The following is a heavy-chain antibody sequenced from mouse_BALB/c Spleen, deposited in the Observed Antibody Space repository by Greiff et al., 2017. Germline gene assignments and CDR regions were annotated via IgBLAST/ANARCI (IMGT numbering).Heavy chain of an antibody. CDR3: ALITTVLSDYLDS. D-gene: IGHD1-1*01. J-gene: IGHJ2*01. CDR1: GYAFSSSW. V-gene: IGHV1-80*01. CDR2: IYPGDGDT. Sequence: QVQLQQSGPELVKPGASVKISCKASGYAFSSSWMNWVKQRPGKGLEWIGQIYPGDGDTNYNGKFKGKATLTADKSSSTAYMQLSSLTSEDSAVYYCALITTVLSDYLDSWGPGTTLTVSS.